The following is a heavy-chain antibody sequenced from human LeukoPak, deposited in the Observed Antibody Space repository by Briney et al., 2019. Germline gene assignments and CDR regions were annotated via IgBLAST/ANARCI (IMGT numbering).Heavy chain of an antibody. J-gene: IGHJ3*02. CDR3: AREFIGELYVYTPDGVLGI. D-gene: IGHD3-10*01. Sequence: ASVKVSCKASGYTFTSYAMNWVRQAPGQGLEWMGWINTNTGNPTYAQGFTGRFVFSLDTSVSTAYLQISSLKAEDTAVYYCAREFIGELYVYTPDGVLGIWGQGTMVTVSS. CDR2: INTNTGNP. V-gene: IGHV7-4-1*02. CDR1: GYTFTSYA.